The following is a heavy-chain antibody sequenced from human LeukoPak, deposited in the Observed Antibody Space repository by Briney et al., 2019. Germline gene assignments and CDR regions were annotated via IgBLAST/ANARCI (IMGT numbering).Heavy chain of an antibody. V-gene: IGHV3-21*01. CDR2: ISSSSSYI. CDR1: GFTFSSYS. Sequence: PGGSLRLSCAASGFTFSSYSVNWVRQAPGKGLEWVSSISSSSSYIYYADSVKGRFTISRDNAKNSLYLQMNSLRAEDTAVYYCARDTRTYYYDSSGYYYDYWGQGTLVTVSS. D-gene: IGHD3-22*01. CDR3: ARDTRTYYYDSSGYYYDY. J-gene: IGHJ4*02.